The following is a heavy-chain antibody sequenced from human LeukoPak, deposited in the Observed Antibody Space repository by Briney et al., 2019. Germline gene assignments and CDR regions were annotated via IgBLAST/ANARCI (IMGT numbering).Heavy chain of an antibody. Sequence: GGSLRLSCAASGFSISDDWISWVRQAPGKGLEWVGRIKSESSGATTHYAAPVKGRFTISRDDSKNTLYLQLNSLKIDDTADSYCTLIKGWGSGTYYLDYWGQGSLVTVSS. CDR3: TLIKGWGSGTYYLDY. J-gene: IGHJ4*02. V-gene: IGHV3-15*01. D-gene: IGHD3-10*01. CDR1: GFSISDDW. CDR2: IKSESSGATT.